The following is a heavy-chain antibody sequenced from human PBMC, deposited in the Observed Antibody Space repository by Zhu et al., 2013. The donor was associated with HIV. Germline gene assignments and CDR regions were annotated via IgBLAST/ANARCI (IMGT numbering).Heavy chain of an antibody. D-gene: IGHD2-15*01. CDR3: ARESAGMAGVPHI. J-gene: IGHJ3*02. CDR2: IIPMFGTT. V-gene: IGHV1-69*01. CDR1: GGPFSSYS. Sequence: QVQLVQSGAEVKKPGSSVKVSCKASGGPFSSYSMMWVRQAPGQGLEWMGGIIPMFGTTNYAQKFQGRVTITADESTSTAHIELSGLRMDDTAIYYCARESAGMAGVPHIWGQGTMVTVSS.